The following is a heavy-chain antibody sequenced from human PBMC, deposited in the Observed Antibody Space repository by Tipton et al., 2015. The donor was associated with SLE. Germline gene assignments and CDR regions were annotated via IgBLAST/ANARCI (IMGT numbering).Heavy chain of an antibody. V-gene: IGHV4-30-4*07. J-gene: IGHJ4*02. CDR3: VRELIAGNPGGY. D-gene: IGHD4-23*01. Sequence: TLSLTCAVSGGSINSGGYSWSWIRQPPGKGLEWIGSFYYTGGTYYNPSLESRVTFSVDTSKNQFSMRLDSVTAADTAVYYCVRELIAGNPGGYWGQGTLVSVSS. CDR2: FYYTGGT. CDR1: GGSINSGGYS.